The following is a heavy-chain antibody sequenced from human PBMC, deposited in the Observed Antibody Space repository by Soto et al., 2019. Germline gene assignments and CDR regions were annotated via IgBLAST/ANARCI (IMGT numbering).Heavy chain of an antibody. Sequence: QVQLEESGGGVVQPGRSLRLSCAVSGFSFSNYDMHWVRQAPGKGPEWVAVISTDGSKQYYGASVKGRFTISRDNSKNTLYMEMISLRGEDTALYYCASDQWNTFCGGDCYSVASQQWGRGALVIVSS. V-gene: IGHV3-30*04. D-gene: IGHD2-21*02. J-gene: IGHJ1*01. CDR1: GFSFSNYD. CDR3: ASDQWNTFCGGDCYSVASQQ. CDR2: ISTDGSKQ.